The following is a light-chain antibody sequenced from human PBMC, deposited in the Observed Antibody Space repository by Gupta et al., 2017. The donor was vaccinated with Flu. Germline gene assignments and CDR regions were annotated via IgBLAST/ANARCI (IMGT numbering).Light chain of an antibody. CDR2: YNN. Sequence: QSVLTQPPSVSAAPGQKVTISCSGSSSNIGNNYVSWYPQLPGTVPKVLIFYNNERPSGIPDRFSGSKSGTSATLGITGLQTGDEADYYCGTWDSSLSVGVFGGGTRLTVL. CDR3: GTWDSSLSVGV. CDR1: SSNIGNNY. J-gene: IGLJ3*02. V-gene: IGLV1-51*01.